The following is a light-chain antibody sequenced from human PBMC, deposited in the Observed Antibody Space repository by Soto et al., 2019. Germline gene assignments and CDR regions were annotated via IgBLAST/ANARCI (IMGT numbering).Light chain of an antibody. CDR3: QQNDSYSWT. V-gene: IGKV1-17*01. CDR1: QGIRND. CDR2: AAS. J-gene: IGKJ1*01. Sequence: DIQMTQSPSSLSASVGDRVTITCRASQGIRNDLGWYQQKPGKAPKRLIYAASSLQSGVPSRFSGSGSGTEFSLSISSLQPDDFASYYCQQNDSYSWTFGQGTKVDIK.